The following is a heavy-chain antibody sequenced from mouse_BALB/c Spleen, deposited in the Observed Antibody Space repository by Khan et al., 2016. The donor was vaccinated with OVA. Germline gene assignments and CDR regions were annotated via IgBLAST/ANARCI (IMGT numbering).Heavy chain of an antibody. V-gene: IGHV3-2*02. CDR1: GYSITSDYA. CDR3: ARRGDGYYGAMDY. CDR2: ISYSGST. J-gene: IGHJ4*01. D-gene: IGHD2-3*01. Sequence: EVQLQESGPGLVKPSQSLSLTCTVTGYSITSDYAWNWIRQFPGNILEWMGYISYSGSTSYNPSLKSRISISRDTSKNQFFLQLNSVTTEDTATYYCARRGDGYYGAMDYWGQGTSVTVSS.